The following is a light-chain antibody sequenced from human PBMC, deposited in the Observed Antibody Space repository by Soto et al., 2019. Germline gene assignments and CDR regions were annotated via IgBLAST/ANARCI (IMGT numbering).Light chain of an antibody. CDR2: EVN. Sequence: QSALTQPPSASGSPGQSVTISCTGTSSDVGGYNYVSWYQQYPGKAPKLMIYEVNKRPSGVPDRFSGSKSGNTASLTVSGLQAEDEADYYCATWDDSLNAAVFGGGTQLTVL. J-gene: IGLJ7*01. CDR3: ATWDDSLNAAV. CDR1: SSDVGGYNY. V-gene: IGLV2-8*01.